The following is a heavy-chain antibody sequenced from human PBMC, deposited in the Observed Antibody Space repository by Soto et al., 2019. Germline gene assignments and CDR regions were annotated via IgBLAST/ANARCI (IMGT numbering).Heavy chain of an antibody. CDR1: GYTFTSYD. V-gene: IGHV1-8*01. Sequence: QVQLVQSGAEVKKPGASVKVSCKASGYTFTSYDSNWVRQATGQGLEWMGWMNPNSGNTGYAQKFQGRVTMTRNTSISTAYMELSSLRSEDTAVCYCARERSSGWYVDYWGQGTLVTVSS. J-gene: IGHJ4*02. CDR2: MNPNSGNT. D-gene: IGHD6-19*01. CDR3: ARERSSGWYVDY.